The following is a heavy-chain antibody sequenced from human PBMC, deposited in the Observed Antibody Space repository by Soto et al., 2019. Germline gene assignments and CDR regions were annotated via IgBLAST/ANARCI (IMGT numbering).Heavy chain of an antibody. D-gene: IGHD2-2*01. CDR2: SNAGNGNT. Sequence: ASVKVSCKASGYTFTSYAMHWVRQAPGQRLEWMGWSNAGNGNTGYAQKFQGRVTMTRNTSISTAYMELSSLRSGDTAVYYCARVRPGWYQLLKGRDHYGMDVWGQGTTVTVSS. CDR1: GYTFTSYA. CDR3: ARVRPGWYQLLKGRDHYGMDV. V-gene: IGHV1-3*01. J-gene: IGHJ6*02.